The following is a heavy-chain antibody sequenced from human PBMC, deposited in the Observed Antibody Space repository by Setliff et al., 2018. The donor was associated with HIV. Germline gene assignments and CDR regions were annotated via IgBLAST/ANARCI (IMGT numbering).Heavy chain of an antibody. D-gene: IGHD1-7*01. V-gene: IGHV4-39*07. CDR3: ARGDGTKYYYYYYMDV. J-gene: IGHJ6*03. CDR2: INYRGNT. CDR1: GGSISTSRYY. Sequence: SETLSLTCTVSGGSISTSRYYWGWIRQPPGKGLEWIGSINYRGNTYYNPSLKSRAAISVDTSKNQFSLKLSSVTAADTAVYYCARGDGTKYYYYYYMDVWGKGTTVTVSS.